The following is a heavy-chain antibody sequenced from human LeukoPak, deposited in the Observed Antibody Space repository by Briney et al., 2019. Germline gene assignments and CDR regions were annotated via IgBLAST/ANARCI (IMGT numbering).Heavy chain of an antibody. V-gene: IGHV4-34*01. CDR1: GGSFSGYY. CDR3: ARVNNTAMVSSFDY. Sequence: PSETLSLTCAVYGGSFSGYYWSWIRQPPGKGLEWIGEINHSGSTNYNPSLKSRVTISVDTSKNQFSLKLSSVTAADTAVYYCARVNNTAMVSSFDYWGQGTLVTVSS. J-gene: IGHJ4*02. CDR2: INHSGST. D-gene: IGHD5-18*01.